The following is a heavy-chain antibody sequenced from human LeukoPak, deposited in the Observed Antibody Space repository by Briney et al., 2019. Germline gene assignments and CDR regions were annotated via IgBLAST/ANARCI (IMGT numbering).Heavy chain of an antibody. CDR1: GFTFTTYW. D-gene: IGHD4-11*01. CDR2: INRDGSST. CDR3: ARGYNNYDNNWFDP. V-gene: IGHV3-74*01. J-gene: IGHJ5*02. Sequence: PGGSLRLSCAASGFTFTTYWIHWVRQAPGKGLVWVSQINRDGSSTTYADSVKGRFTISRDNAKNTLYLQMNSLRDEDTAVYYCARGYNNYDNNWFDPWGQGTLVTVSS.